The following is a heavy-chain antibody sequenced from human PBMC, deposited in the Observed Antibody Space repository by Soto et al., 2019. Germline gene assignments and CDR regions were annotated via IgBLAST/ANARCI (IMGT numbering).Heavy chain of an antibody. CDR2: IYDSGNT. CDR1: EGSITTYKW. D-gene: IGHD7-27*01. V-gene: IGHV4-4*02. CDR3: ATCQLGEYYYAMDI. J-gene: IGHJ6*02. Sequence: SVTLSLTCGVSEGSITTYKWWTWVRQTPGKGLEWMGEIYDSGNTRYNPSLKSRVTISKDTSKNELSLKLNSVTVADTAVYYCATCQLGEYYYAMDIWGQGTTVTVSS.